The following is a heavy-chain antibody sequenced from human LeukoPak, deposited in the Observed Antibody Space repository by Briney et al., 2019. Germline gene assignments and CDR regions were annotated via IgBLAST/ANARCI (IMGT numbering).Heavy chain of an antibody. CDR3: ARDSMIVVVIPEVSYDY. D-gene: IGHD3-22*01. Sequence: PGGSLRLPCAASGFTFSSYWMSWVRQAPGKGLEWVANIKQDGSEKYYVDSVKGRFTISRDNAKNSLYLQMNSLRAEDTAVYYCARDSMIVVVIPEVSYDYWGQGTLVTVSS. J-gene: IGHJ4*02. CDR2: IKQDGSEK. V-gene: IGHV3-7*01. CDR1: GFTFSSYW.